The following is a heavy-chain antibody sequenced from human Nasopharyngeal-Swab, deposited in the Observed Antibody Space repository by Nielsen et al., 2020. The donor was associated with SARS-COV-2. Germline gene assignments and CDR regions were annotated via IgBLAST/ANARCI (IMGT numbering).Heavy chain of an antibody. CDR2: IDPSDSYT. J-gene: IGHJ6*03. CDR3: ARRAYCSGGSCYSPYYYYMDV. V-gene: IGHV5-10-1*01. Sequence: GESLKISCKGSGYSFTSYWISWVRQTPGKGLEWMGRIDPSDSYTNYSPSFQGHVTISADKSISTAYLQWSSLKASDTAMYYCARRAYCSGGSCYSPYYYYMDVWGKGTTVTVSS. CDR1: GYSFTSYW. D-gene: IGHD2-15*01.